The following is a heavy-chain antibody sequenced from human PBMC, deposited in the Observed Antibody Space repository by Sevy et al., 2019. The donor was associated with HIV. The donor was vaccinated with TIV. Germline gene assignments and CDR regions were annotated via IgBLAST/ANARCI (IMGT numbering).Heavy chain of an antibody. CDR1: GFNFSSYG. Sequence: GGSLRLSCAASGFNFSSYGMHWVRQAPGKGLEWVAVISYDGSSKYYAESVKGRFTISRDNSKNTLYLQISSLRAEDTDVYYCGKESGSYYDVWSGHDVFDIWGQGTMVTVSS. CDR2: ISYDGSSK. CDR3: GKESGSYYDVWSGHDVFDI. J-gene: IGHJ3*02. D-gene: IGHD3-3*01. V-gene: IGHV3-30*18.